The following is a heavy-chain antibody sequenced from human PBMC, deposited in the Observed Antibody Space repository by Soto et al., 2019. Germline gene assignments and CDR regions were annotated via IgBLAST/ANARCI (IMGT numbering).Heavy chain of an antibody. J-gene: IGHJ4*02. CDR2: ISSAGDT. CDR3: ARDFYFDY. CDR1: GFTVSSNY. V-gene: IGHV3-53*04. Sequence: EVQLVESGGGLVQPGGSLRPSCAASGFTVSSNYMSWVRQAPGKGLEWVSIISSAGDTYYADSVKGRFTISRHDSENTLYLQMNSLRAEDTAVYYCARDFYFDYWGQGTLVTVSS.